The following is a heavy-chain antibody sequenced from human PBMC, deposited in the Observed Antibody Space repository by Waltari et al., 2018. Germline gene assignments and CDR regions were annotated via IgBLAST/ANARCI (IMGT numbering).Heavy chain of an antibody. CDR1: GGSISSSSYY. CDR2: IYYSGGT. J-gene: IGHJ4*02. D-gene: IGHD2-21*02. V-gene: IGHV4-39*01. CDR3: ARLVVVTPTEPYFDY. Sequence: QLQLQESGPELVKPSETLSLTCTVSGGSISSSSYYWGWIRQPPGKAREWIVSIYYSGGTYYNPSLKSRVTISVDTSKNQFSLKLCSVTAAGTAVYYCARLVVVTPTEPYFDYWGQGTLVTVSS.